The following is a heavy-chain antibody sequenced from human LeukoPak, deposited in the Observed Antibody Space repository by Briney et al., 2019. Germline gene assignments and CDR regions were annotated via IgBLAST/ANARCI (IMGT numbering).Heavy chain of an antibody. V-gene: IGHV5-51*01. CDR1: GYSFNNYW. D-gene: IGHD6-13*01. CDR3: ATIVVAAAGRGYYYYGMDV. CDR2: IYPGDSDT. Sequence: GESLKISCKGSGYSFNNYWIGWVRQMPGKGLEWMGIIYPGDSDTRYSPSFQGQVTISADKSISTTYVQWSSLKASDSAMYYCATIVVAAAGRGYYYYGMDVWGQGTTVTVSS. J-gene: IGHJ6*02.